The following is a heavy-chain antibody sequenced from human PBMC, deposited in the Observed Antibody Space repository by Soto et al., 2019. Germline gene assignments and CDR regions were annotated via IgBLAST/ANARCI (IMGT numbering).Heavy chain of an antibody. D-gene: IGHD3-16*01. CDR3: VMVDNYVTPTPQVV. CDR1: GYIFVNYG. J-gene: IGHJ6*02. V-gene: IGHV1-18*01. Sequence: ASVKVSCKASGYIFVNYGIAWVRQAPGQGLEWMGWISPYTGNTHSATKVQGRLTVTTDTSTSTAYMDLGSLTSDDTAVYYCVMVDNYVTPTPQVVWGQGTTVTVSS. CDR2: ISPYTGNT.